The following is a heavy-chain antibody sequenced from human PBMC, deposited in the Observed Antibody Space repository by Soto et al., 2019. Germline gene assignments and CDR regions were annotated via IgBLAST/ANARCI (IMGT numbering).Heavy chain of an antibody. CDR3: ARHRDYDLDY. CDR1: GFRISSYW. CDR2: IKQDGSEE. Sequence: EVQLVESGGGLVQPGGSLRLSCSASGFRISSYWMTWVRQAPGKGLEWVANIKQDGSEEYSVDSVKGRFTVSRDNAKNSVYLQMNSLSAEDTAVYYCARHRDYDLDYWGQGTLVTVSS. V-gene: IGHV3-7*03. J-gene: IGHJ4*02. D-gene: IGHD5-12*01.